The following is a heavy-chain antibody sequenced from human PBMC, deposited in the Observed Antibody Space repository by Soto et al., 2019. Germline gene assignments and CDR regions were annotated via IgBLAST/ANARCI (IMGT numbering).Heavy chain of an antibody. Sequence: GGSLRLSCAASGFTFSSYAMSWVRQAPGKGLEWVSAISGSGGSTYYADSVKGRFTISRDNSKNTLYLQMNSLRAEDTAVYYCAKDRFPRGWVDYGDYSRLYYYYMDVWGKGTTVTVSS. J-gene: IGHJ6*03. CDR3: AKDRFPRGWVDYGDYSRLYYYYMDV. CDR2: ISGSGGST. D-gene: IGHD4-17*01. V-gene: IGHV3-23*01. CDR1: GFTFSSYA.